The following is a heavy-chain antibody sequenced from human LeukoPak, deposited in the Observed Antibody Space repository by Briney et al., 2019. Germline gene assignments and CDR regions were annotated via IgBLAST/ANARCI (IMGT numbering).Heavy chain of an antibody. D-gene: IGHD2-21*02. CDR2: INHSGST. J-gene: IGHJ4*02. CDR1: GGSFSGYY. CDR3: ARVTECGGDCYPYYFDY. Sequence: SETLSLTCAVYGGSFSGYYWSWIRQPPGKGLEWIGEINHSGSTNYNPSLESRVTISVDTSKNQFSLKLSSVTAADTAVYYCARVTECGGDCYPYYFDYWGQGTLVTVSS. V-gene: IGHV4-34*01.